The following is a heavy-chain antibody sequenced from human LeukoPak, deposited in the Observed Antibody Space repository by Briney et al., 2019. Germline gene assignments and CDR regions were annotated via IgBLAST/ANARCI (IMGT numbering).Heavy chain of an antibody. Sequence: GGSLRLSCAASGFTFSSYAMHWVRQAPGKGLEWVAVTSYDGSNKYYADSVKGRFTISRDNSKNTLYLQMNSLRAEDTAVYYCAKGGGRPLDDAFDVWGQGTMVTVSS. V-gene: IGHV3-30-3*01. CDR3: AKGGGRPLDDAFDV. CDR2: TSYDGSNK. CDR1: GFTFSSYA. J-gene: IGHJ3*01.